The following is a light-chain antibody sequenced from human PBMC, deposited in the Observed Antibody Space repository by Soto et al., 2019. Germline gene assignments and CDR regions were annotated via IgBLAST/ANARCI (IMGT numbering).Light chain of an antibody. CDR2: GNS. CDR1: NSNIGAGYD. V-gene: IGLV1-40*01. J-gene: IGLJ1*01. CDR3: QSYGDSLSGYV. Sequence: QSALTQPPSVSGARGQRVTISCTGSNSNIGAGYDVHWYQQLPGTAPKLLIYGNSNRPSGVPDRFSGSKSGTSASLTITGLQAEDEADYYCQSYGDSLSGYVFGTGTKVTVL.